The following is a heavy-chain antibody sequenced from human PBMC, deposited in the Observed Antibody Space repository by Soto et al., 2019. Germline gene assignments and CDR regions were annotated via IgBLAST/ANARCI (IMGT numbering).Heavy chain of an antibody. J-gene: IGHJ4*02. V-gene: IGHV1-8*01. CDR3: XXERSSGWYVDY. D-gene: IGHD6-19*01. CDR1: GYTFTSYD. Sequence: QVQRVQSGAEVKKPGASVKVSGKASGYTFTSYDINWVRQATGQGLEWMGWMNPNSGNTGYAQRFQGRVTMTGHTPXXXXXXXXXXXXXXXXXXXXXXXERSSGWYVDYWGQGTLVTVSS. CDR2: MNPNSGNT.